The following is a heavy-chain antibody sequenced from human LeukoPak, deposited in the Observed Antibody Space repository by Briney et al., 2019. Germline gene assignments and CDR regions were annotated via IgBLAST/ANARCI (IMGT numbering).Heavy chain of an antibody. J-gene: IGHJ3*02. V-gene: IGHV5-51*01. Sequence: AGESLKISCQGSGYSFSTYWIGWVRPMPGKGLEWMGIIYPSNSDTRYSPCFQGQVTISVDKSISTAYLQWSSLKASDTAMYYCGRRGDSSQQHRPGFDTWGQGTMVTVS. CDR2: IYPSNSDT. D-gene: IGHD2/OR15-2a*01. CDR3: GRRGDSSQQHRPGFDT. CDR1: GYSFSTYW.